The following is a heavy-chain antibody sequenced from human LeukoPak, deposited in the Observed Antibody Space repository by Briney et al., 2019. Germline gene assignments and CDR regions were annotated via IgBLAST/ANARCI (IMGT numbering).Heavy chain of an antibody. Sequence: ASVKVSCKASGYTFTSYDINRVRQATGQGLEWMGWMNPNRGNTGYAQKFQGRVTITRNTSISTAYMEPSSLRSEDTAVYSCARALTIVTIFGVVHRRDAFDIWGQGTMVTVPS. CDR1: GYTFTSYD. J-gene: IGHJ3*02. CDR2: MNPNRGNT. V-gene: IGHV1-8*03. D-gene: IGHD3-3*01. CDR3: ARALTIVTIFGVVHRRDAFDI.